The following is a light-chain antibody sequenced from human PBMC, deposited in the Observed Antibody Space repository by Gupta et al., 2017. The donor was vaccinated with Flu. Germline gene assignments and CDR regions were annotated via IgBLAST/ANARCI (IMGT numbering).Light chain of an antibody. CDR3: QQANRFPLS. CDR2: AAS. Sequence: DIQMTQSPSSVSASVGDRVTITCRASQDIASWLGWYHQRPGEAPRLLIYAASALQSGVPSRFSGSGSGTDFTLTISSLQPEDFGTYYCQQANRFPLSFGPGTTVDIK. V-gene: IGKV1-12*01. J-gene: IGKJ3*01. CDR1: QDIASW.